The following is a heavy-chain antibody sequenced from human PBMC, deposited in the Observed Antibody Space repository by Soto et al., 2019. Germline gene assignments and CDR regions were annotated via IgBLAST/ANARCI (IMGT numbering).Heavy chain of an antibody. D-gene: IGHD3-22*01. J-gene: IGHJ4*02. CDR2: IYYSGST. CDR3: ARGTYYYDSSGYQGLDY. V-gene: IGHV4-61*01. Sequence: ASETLSLTCTVSGGSVSSGSYYWSWIRQPPGKGLEWIGYIYYSGSTNYNPSLKSRVTISVDTSKNQFSLKLSSVTAADTAVYYCARGTYYYDSSGYQGLDYWGQGTLVTVSS. CDR1: GGSVSSGSYY.